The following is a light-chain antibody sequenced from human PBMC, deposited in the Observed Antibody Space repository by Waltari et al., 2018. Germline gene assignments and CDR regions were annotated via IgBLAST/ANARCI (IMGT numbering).Light chain of an antibody. CDR2: DAS. V-gene: IGKV3-11*01. CDR3: QQRTDRPPVT. CDR1: QSVSVY. J-gene: IGKJ1*01. Sequence: EVVLTQSPATLSLSPGERATLSCRASQSVSVYLAWYQQRPGQAPRLLIYDASDRATGVPARFSGSGSGTDFTLTFSSLEPEDFAVYYCQQRTDRPPVTFGQGTRVEMK.